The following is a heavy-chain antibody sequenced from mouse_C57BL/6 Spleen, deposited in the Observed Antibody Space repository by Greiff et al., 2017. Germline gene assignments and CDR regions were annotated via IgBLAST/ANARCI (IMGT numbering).Heavy chain of an antibody. D-gene: IGHD1-1*01. V-gene: IGHV2-9-1*01. J-gene: IGHJ4*01. CDR1: GFSLTSYA. CDR2: IWTGGGT. CDR3: AIEVVAPYYAMDY. Sequence: VQLQESGPGLVAPSQSLSITCTVSGFSLTSYAISWVRQPPGKGLEWLGVIWTGGGTNYNSALKSRLSISKDNSKSQVFLKMNSLQTDDTARYYCAIEVVAPYYAMDYWGQGTSVTVSS.